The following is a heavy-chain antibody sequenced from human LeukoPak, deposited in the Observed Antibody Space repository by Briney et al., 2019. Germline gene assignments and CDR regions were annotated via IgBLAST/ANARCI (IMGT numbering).Heavy chain of an antibody. Sequence: PSETLSLTCAVYGGSFSGYYWSWVRQPPGKGLEWIGEINHSGSTNYNLSLKSRVTISVDTSKNQFSLRLNSVTAADTAVYYCARDSSSWNNFDYWGQGTLVTVSS. CDR3: ARDSSSWNNFDY. CDR1: GGSFSGYY. D-gene: IGHD6-13*01. J-gene: IGHJ4*02. CDR2: INHSGST. V-gene: IGHV4-34*01.